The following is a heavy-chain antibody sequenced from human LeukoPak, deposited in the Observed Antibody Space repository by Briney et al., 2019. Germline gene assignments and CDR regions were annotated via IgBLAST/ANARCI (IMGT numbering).Heavy chain of an antibody. Sequence: VASVRLSCKASGYTFTGYYMHWVRQAPGQGLEWMGWINPNSGGTNYAETLQGRVTITRDTSINTAYMELSRLRSDDTAVYYCARRSAPNYNDYWGQGTLVTVSS. D-gene: IGHD3-10*01. CDR2: INPNSGGT. J-gene: IGHJ4*02. CDR1: GYTFTGYY. V-gene: IGHV1-2*02. CDR3: ARRSAPNYNDY.